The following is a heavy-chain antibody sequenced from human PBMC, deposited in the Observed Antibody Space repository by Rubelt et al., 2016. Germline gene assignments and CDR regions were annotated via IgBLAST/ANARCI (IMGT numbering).Heavy chain of an antibody. CDR2: ISYNGSNK. Sequence: VQLVESGGGVVQPGRSLRLSCAASGFSFSSYAMHWVRQAPGKGLEWVAVISYNGSNKYYAASVKGRCTISRDHSTNTLFLEMNSLRAEDRAVHYCATEDEHYDSRGHDAPGEAFGVWGQGAMVTVS. CDR1: GFSFSSYA. V-gene: IGHV3-30*14. J-gene: IGHJ3*01. D-gene: IGHD3-22*01. CDR3: ATEDEHYDSRGHDAPGEAFGV.